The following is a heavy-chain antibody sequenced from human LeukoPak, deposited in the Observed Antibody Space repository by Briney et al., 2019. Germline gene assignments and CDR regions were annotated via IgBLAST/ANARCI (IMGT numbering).Heavy chain of an antibody. CDR1: GYSFTSYW. V-gene: IGHV5-10-1*01. CDR2: IDPSDSYT. D-gene: IGHD3-22*01. J-gene: IGHJ4*02. Sequence: GEALQISCKGSGYSFTSYWISWVRQMPGKGLEWMGTIDPSDSYTNYSPSFQGHVTISADKSISTAYLQWSSLKASDTAMYYCARHGREYYYDSSGYLDYWGQGNLVTVYS. CDR3: ARHGREYYYDSSGYLDY.